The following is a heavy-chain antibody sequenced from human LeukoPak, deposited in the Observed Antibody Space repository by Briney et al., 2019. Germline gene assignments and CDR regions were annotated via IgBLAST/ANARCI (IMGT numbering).Heavy chain of an antibody. V-gene: IGHV3-48*01. D-gene: IGHD2-15*01. Sequence: GGSLRLSCAASGFTFSSYSMDWVRQAPGKGLEWVSYISSVSSTIFYADSVKGRFNISRDNVKNSLYLQMNGLRAEDTAVYYCARVHGGYPFDQWGQGTLVTVSS. CDR1: GFTFSSYS. CDR2: ISSVSSTI. J-gene: IGHJ4*02. CDR3: ARVHGGYPFDQ.